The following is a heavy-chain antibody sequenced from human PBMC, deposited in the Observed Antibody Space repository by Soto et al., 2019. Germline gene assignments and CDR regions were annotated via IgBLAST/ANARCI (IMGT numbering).Heavy chain of an antibody. J-gene: IGHJ6*02. Sequence: QVQLVESGGGVVQPGRSLRLSCAASGFTFSSYGMHWVRQAPGKGLEWVAVISYDGSNKYYADSVKGRFTISRDNSKNTLYLQMNSLRAEDTAVYYCAKAFHSYTHYYGMDVWGQGTTVTVSS. D-gene: IGHD2-2*02. V-gene: IGHV3-30*18. CDR2: ISYDGSNK. CDR1: GFTFSSYG. CDR3: AKAFHSYTHYYGMDV.